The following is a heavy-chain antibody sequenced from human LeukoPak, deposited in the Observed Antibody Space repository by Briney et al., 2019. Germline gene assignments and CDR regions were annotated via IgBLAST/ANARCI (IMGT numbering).Heavy chain of an antibody. V-gene: IGHV1-3*01. D-gene: IGHD6-19*01. J-gene: IGHJ4*02. CDR1: GYTFTSYA. Sequence: ASVKVSCKASGYTFTSYAIHWVRQAPGQRLEWMGWINAGNGNRKYSQKFQDRVTITREPSATTAYMELNSLTSEDTAVYYCARVFSSGWYYFDYWGQGTLVTVSS. CDR2: INAGNGNR. CDR3: ARVFSSGWYYFDY.